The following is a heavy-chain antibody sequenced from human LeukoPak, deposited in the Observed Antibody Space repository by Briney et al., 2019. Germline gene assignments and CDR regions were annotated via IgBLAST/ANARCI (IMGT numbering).Heavy chain of an antibody. CDR3: ATIYSGPYYFDY. V-gene: IGHV3-53*05. J-gene: IGHJ4*02. Sequence: GGSLRLSCAASGFTVSSNYMSWVRQAPGKGLEWVSVIYSGGSTYYADSVKGRFTISRDNSKNTLYLQMNSLRSEDTAVYYCATIYSGPYYFDYWGQGTLVTVSS. D-gene: IGHD5-12*01. CDR2: IYSGGST. CDR1: GFTVSSNY.